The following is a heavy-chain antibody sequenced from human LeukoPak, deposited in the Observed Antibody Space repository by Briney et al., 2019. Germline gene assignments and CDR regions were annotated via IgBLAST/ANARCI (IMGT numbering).Heavy chain of an antibody. CDR3: ARAGPFSYYDFWSGYYLLFDY. CDR2: ISAYNSNT. CDR1: GYTFTSYG. J-gene: IGHJ4*02. V-gene: IGHV1-18*01. D-gene: IGHD3-3*01. Sequence: GASVKVSCKASGYTFTSYGISWVRQAPGQGLEWMGWISAYNSNTNYAQKLQGRVTMTTDTSTSTAYMELRSLRSDDTAVYYCARAGPFSYYDFWSGYYLLFDYWGQGTLVTVSS.